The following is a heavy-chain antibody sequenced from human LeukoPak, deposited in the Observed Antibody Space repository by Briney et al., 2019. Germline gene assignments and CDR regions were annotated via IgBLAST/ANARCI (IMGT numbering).Heavy chain of an antibody. Sequence: GGSLRLSCAASGFTFNSWWMHWVRQAPGKGLEWVAVIWHDGNNKYYADSVKGRFTISRDNSKNTVYLQMNSLRAEDTAVYYCARDWMGSTRLAGDYWGQGTLVTVSS. CDR2: IWHDGNNK. CDR3: ARDWMGSTRLAGDY. V-gene: IGHV3-33*08. CDR1: GFTFNSWW. D-gene: IGHD2/OR15-2a*01. J-gene: IGHJ4*02.